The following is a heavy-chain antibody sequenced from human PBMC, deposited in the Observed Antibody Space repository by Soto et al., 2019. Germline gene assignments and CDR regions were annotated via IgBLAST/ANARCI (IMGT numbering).Heavy chain of an antibody. V-gene: IGHV3-11*01. CDR1: GFTFSDYY. J-gene: IGHJ4*02. Sequence: GGSLRLSCAASGFTFSDYYMSWIRQAPGKGLEWVSYISSSGSTIYYADSVKGRFTISRDNAKNSLYLQMNSLRAEDTAVYSCARVPNREDVWGSYRQAPDYWGQGTLVTVSS. CDR2: ISSSGSTI. D-gene: IGHD3-16*02. CDR3: ARVPNREDVWGSYRQAPDY.